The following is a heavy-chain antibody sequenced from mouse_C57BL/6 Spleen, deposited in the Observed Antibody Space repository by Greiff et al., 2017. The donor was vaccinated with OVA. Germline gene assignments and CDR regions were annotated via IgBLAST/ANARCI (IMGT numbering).Heavy chain of an antibody. CDR3: ARAGDYPFAY. CDR1: GYSITSGYY. Sequence: ESGPGLVKPSQSLSLTCSVTGYSITSGYYWNWIRQFPGNKLEWMGYISYDGSNNYNPSLKNRISITRDTSKNQFFLKLNSVTTEDTATYYCARAGDYPFAYWGQGTLVTVSA. J-gene: IGHJ3*01. V-gene: IGHV3-6*01. D-gene: IGHD2-4*01. CDR2: ISYDGSN.